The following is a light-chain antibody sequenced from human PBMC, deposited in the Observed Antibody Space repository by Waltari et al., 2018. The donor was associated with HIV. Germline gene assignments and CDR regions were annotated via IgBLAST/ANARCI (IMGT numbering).Light chain of an antibody. Sequence: SSDLTQARSVSVSPGHTASITCSGHELANQYVHWYREKAGQAPVLVIHRDNERPLGIPERISGSKSGILATLTISGVLAEDEADYFCQSAGSSGTSVIFGGGTTLTVL. V-gene: IGLV3-25*03. CDR3: QSAGSSGTSVI. J-gene: IGLJ2*01. CDR1: ELANQY. CDR2: RDN.